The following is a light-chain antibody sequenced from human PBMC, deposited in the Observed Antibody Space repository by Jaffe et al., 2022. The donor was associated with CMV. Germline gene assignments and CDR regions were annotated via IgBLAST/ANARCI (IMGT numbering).Light chain of an antibody. V-gene: IGKV1-27*01. J-gene: IGKJ4*01. CDR2: AAS. CDR3: QKYFDT. CDR1: QGISNY. Sequence: DIQMTQSPSSLSASVGDRVTITCRASQGISNYLAWYQQKPGKVPKLLIYAASTLQSGVPSRFSGSGSGTDFTLTISSLQPEDVATYYCQKYFDTFGGGTKVEIK.